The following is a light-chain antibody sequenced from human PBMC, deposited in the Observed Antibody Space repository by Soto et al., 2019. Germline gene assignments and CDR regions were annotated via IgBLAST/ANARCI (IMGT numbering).Light chain of an antibody. J-gene: IGLJ3*02. CDR1: SSNIGTNT. V-gene: IGLV1-44*01. CDR3: AAWDDSLNAWV. CDR2: SNN. Sequence: QSVLTQSPSASGTPGQRVTNSCSGSSSNIGTNTVKWYQQLPGAAPQLLIYSNNQRPSGIPARFSGSKSGTSASLAISGLQSEDEADYYCAAWDDSLNAWVFGGGTKLTVL.